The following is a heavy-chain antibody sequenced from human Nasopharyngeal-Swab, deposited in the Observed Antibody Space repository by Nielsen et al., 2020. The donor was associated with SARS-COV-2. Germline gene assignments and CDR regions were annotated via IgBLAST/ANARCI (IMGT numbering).Heavy chain of an antibody. CDR1: GGSISSYY. V-gene: IGHV4-59*13. CDR3: ARDPNSSGGVDAFDI. CDR2: IYYSGST. D-gene: IGHD6-19*01. J-gene: IGHJ3*02. Sequence: SENLSLTCTVSGGSISSYYWSWIRQPPGKGLEWIGYIYYSGSTNYNPSLKSRVTISVDTSKNQFSLKLSSVTAADTAVYYCARDPNSSGGVDAFDIWGQGTMVTVSS.